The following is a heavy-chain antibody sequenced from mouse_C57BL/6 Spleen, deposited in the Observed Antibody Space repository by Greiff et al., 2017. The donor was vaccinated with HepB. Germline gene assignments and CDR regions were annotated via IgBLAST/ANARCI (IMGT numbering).Heavy chain of an antibody. CDR3: ARANYYRYYYAMDY. D-gene: IGHD2-1*01. CDR1: GYAFSSYW. Sequence: VQLQQSGAELVKPGASVKISCKASGYAFSSYWMNWVKQRPGKGLEWIGQIYPGDGDTNYNGKFKGKATLTADKSSSTAYMQLSSLTSEDSAVYFCARANYYRYYYAMDYWGQGTSVTVSS. CDR2: IYPGDGDT. V-gene: IGHV1-80*01. J-gene: IGHJ4*01.